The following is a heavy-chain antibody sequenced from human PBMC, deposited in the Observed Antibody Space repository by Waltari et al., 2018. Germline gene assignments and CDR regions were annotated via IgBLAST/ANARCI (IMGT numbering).Heavy chain of an antibody. CDR2: IWYDGTNK. Sequence: QVQVVESGGGVVQPGRSLRLSCAASGFTFSSYGMHWVRQAPGKGVGWVAVIWYDGTNKYYTDSVKGRFTISRDNSKNTLYLQMNSLRAEDTAVYYCARDSYGGAGSYFDYWGQGTLVTVSS. D-gene: IGHD3-16*01. CDR1: GFTFSSYG. J-gene: IGHJ4*02. V-gene: IGHV3-33*08. CDR3: ARDSYGGAGSYFDY.